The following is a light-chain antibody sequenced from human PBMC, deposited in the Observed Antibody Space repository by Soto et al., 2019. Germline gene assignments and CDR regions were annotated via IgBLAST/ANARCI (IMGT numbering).Light chain of an antibody. CDR3: QQSYSATWT. Sequence: DIQMTQSPSSLSASVGDRVTITCRASQGTSIYLNRYQQKPGKAPKLLIYAASRLQSGVPSRFSGSGSGTDFTLTISILQPEDFATYYCQQSYSATWTFGQGTKVDI. CDR2: AAS. CDR1: QGTSIY. V-gene: IGKV1-39*01. J-gene: IGKJ1*01.